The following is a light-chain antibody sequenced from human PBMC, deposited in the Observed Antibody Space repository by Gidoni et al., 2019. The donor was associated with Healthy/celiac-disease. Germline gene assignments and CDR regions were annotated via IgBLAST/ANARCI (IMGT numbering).Light chain of an antibody. CDR1: SSNIVSNT. CDR3: AAWDDSLNGPV. J-gene: IGLJ7*02. CDR2: SNN. V-gene: IGLV1-44*01. Sequence: QSVLTHPPSASGSPGPSVTISCSGSSSNIVSNTVNWYQQLPGTAPKLLIYSNNQRPSGVPDRFSGSKSGTSASLAISGLQSEDEADYYCAAWDDSLNGPVFGGGTQLTAL.